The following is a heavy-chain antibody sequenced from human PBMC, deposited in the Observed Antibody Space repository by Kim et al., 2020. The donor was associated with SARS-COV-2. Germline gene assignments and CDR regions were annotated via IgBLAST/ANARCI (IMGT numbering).Heavy chain of an antibody. D-gene: IGHD6-19*01. CDR3: ASRSSSGWYYFDY. V-gene: IGHV1-69*01. Sequence: GQKFQGRVTITADESTSTAYMELSSLRSEDTAVYYCASRSSSGWYYFDYWGQGTLVTVSS. J-gene: IGHJ4*02.